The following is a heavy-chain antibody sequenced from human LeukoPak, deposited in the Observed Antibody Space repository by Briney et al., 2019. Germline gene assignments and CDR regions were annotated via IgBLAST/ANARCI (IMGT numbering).Heavy chain of an antibody. CDR3: ARSVVGSKGYDI. CDR1: GFTFSSYS. V-gene: IGHV3-21*06. CDR2: ISSSSSYI. D-gene: IGHD2-15*01. J-gene: IGHJ3*02. Sequence: PGGSLRLSCAASGFTFSSYSMNWVRQAPGKGLEWVSSISSSSSYIFHADSLGGRFTISRDNAKNSLYLQMNSLRAEDTAVYYCARSVVGSKGYDIWGQGTMVTVSS.